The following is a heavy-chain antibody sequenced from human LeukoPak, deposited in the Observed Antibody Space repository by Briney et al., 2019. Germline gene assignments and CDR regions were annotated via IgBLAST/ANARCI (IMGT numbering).Heavy chain of an antibody. CDR3: GRSRADSLDF. CDR1: GFSFSDYT. J-gene: IGHJ3*01. Sequence: PGGSPRLSCAAFGFSFSDYTMNWVRQAPGKGLEWVSSISSRGGYIHYADSLKGRFTISRENAQNLLSLQLNSLRVEDTAVYYCGRSRADSLDFWGRGTMVTVSS. V-gene: IGHV3-21*01. CDR2: ISSRGGYI.